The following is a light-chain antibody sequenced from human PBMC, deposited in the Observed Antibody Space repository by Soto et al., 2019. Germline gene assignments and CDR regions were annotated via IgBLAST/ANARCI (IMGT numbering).Light chain of an antibody. CDR2: GAS. CDR3: QQYNNWPSWT. J-gene: IGKJ1*01. Sequence: ETVMTQSPATLSVSPGERATLSCRASQSVSSNLAWYQQKPGQAPRLLIYGASTRATGIPARFSGSGSGTEFTLTISRLQSEDFAVYYCQQYNNWPSWTFGQGTKVEIK. CDR1: QSVSSN. V-gene: IGKV3-15*01.